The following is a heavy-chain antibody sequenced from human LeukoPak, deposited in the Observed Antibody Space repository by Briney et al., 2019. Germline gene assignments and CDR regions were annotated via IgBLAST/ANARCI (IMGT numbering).Heavy chain of an antibody. J-gene: IGHJ4*02. V-gene: IGHV4-39*07. Sequence: SETLSLTCTVSSGSISTSNYYWGWVRQPPGKALEWIGNIFYSGSTYYSPSLKSRVTISLDTSRNQFSLKLNSVTAADTAVYYCARGAYSGWYAYFDYWGQGTLVTVSS. CDR3: ARGAYSGWYAYFDY. CDR1: SGSISTSNYY. D-gene: IGHD6-19*01. CDR2: IFYSGST.